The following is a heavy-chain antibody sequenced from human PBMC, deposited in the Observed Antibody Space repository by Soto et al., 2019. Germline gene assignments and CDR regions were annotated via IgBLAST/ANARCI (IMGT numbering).Heavy chain of an antibody. Sequence: SETLSLTCTVSGGSISSGGYYWSWIRQHPGKGLEWIGYIYYSGSTYYNPSLKSRVTISVDTSKNQFSLKLSSVTAADTAVYYCARTRDTNINYYYALDVWGPGTTVTVSS. J-gene: IGHJ6*02. CDR1: GGSISSGGYY. CDR2: IYYSGST. CDR3: ARTRDTNINYYYALDV. D-gene: IGHD5-18*01. V-gene: IGHV4-31*03.